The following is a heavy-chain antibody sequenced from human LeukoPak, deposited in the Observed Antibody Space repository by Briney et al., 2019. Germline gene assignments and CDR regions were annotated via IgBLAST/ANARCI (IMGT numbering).Heavy chain of an antibody. CDR2: INHSGST. CDR3: ARGLIYDY. Sequence: PSETLSLTCAVYGGSFSGYYWSWTRQPPGKGLEWIGEINHSGSTNYNPSLKSRVTISVDTSKNQFSLKLSSVTAADTAVYYCARGLIYDYWGQGTLVTVSS. CDR1: GGSFSGYY. V-gene: IGHV4-34*01. J-gene: IGHJ4*02.